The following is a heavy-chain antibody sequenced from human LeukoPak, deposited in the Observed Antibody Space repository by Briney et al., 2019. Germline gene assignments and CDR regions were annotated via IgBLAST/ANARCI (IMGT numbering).Heavy chain of an antibody. D-gene: IGHD3-22*01. V-gene: IGHV1-2*02. CDR3: ASPLGSSGYYYTFDY. Sequence: ASVKVSCKASGYTFTGYYTHWVRQAPGQGLEWMGWINPNSGGTNYAQKFQGRVTMTRDTSISTAYMELSRLRSDDTAVYYCASPLGSSGYYYTFDYWGQGTLVTVSS. CDR2: INPNSGGT. CDR1: GYTFTGYY. J-gene: IGHJ4*02.